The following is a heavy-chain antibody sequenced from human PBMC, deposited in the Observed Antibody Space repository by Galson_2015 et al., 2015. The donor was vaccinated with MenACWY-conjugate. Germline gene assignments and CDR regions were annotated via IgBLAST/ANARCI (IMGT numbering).Heavy chain of an antibody. D-gene: IGHD2-15*01. CDR2: LYYGGTT. J-gene: IGHJ4*02. CDR3: ARRHCSSGICFFDY. Sequence: PPPGTGLGWIGYLYYGGTTKYHPSLKSRVTISADTSKTQFSLRLNSVTAADTAVYYCARRHCSSGICFFDYWGQGSLVTVSS. V-gene: IGHV4-59*08.